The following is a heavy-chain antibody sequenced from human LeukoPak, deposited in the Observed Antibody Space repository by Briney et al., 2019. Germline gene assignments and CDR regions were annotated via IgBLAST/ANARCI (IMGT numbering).Heavy chain of an antibody. Sequence: ASVKVSCKASGYTFTSYGISWVRQAPGQGLEWMGWISAYNGNTNYAQKLQGRVTMTTDTSTSTAYMELRSLRSDDTAVYYCARTPTYYDILTGYYPGHYFDYWGQGTLVTVSS. V-gene: IGHV1-18*01. CDR3: ARTPTYYDILTGYYPGHYFDY. CDR2: ISAYNGNT. CDR1: GYTFTSYG. J-gene: IGHJ4*02. D-gene: IGHD3-9*01.